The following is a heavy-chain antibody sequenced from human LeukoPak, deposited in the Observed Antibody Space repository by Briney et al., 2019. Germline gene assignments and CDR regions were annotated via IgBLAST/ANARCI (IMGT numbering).Heavy chain of an antibody. CDR1: GFTFSSYG. D-gene: IGHD3-10*01. Sequence: GGSLRLSCAASGFTFSSYGMHWVRQAPGKGLEWVAVISYDGSNKYYADSVKGRFTISRDNSKNTLYLQMNSLRAEDTAVYYCAKDREILWFGESFDYWGQGTLVTVSS. J-gene: IGHJ4*02. CDR2: ISYDGSNK. CDR3: AKDREILWFGESFDY. V-gene: IGHV3-30*18.